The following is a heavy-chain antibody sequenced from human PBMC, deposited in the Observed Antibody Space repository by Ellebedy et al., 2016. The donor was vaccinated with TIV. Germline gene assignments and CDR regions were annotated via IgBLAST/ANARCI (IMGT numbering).Heavy chain of an antibody. Sequence: MPSETLSLTCTVSGGSISSYYWSWIRQPPGKGLEWIGYIYYSGSTNYNPSLKSRVTISVDTSKNQFSLKLSSVTAADTAVYYCARRSGYYYYGMDVWGQGTTVTVSS. CDR2: IYYSGST. D-gene: IGHD3-10*01. CDR1: GGSISSYY. J-gene: IGHJ6*02. V-gene: IGHV4-59*01. CDR3: ARRSGYYYYGMDV.